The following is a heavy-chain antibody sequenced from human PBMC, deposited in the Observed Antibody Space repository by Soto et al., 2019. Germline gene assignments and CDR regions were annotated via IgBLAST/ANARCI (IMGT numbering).Heavy chain of an antibody. Sequence: QVQLVESGGGVVQPGRSLRLSCAASGFTFSSYGMHWVRQAPGKGLEWVAVIWYDGSNKYYADSVKGRFTISRDNSKNPLYLQMNSLRAEDTAVYYCARDRYSSSSRSLGYWGQGTLVTVSS. V-gene: IGHV3-33*01. CDR1: GFTFSSYG. D-gene: IGHD6-6*01. J-gene: IGHJ4*02. CDR2: IWYDGSNK. CDR3: ARDRYSSSSRSLGY.